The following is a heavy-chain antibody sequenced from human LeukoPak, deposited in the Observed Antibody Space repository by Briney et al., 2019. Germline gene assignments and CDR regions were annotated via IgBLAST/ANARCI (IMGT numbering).Heavy chain of an antibody. Sequence: GGSLRLSCAASGFTFNTYSMNWVRQAPGKGLEWVSSISSSSSYIYYADSVKGRFTISRDNAKNSLYLQMNSLRAEDTAVYYCARQWLYAFDIWGQGTMVTVSS. D-gene: IGHD6-19*01. CDR2: ISSSSSYI. CDR3: ARQWLYAFDI. CDR1: GFTFNTYS. V-gene: IGHV3-21*03. J-gene: IGHJ3*02.